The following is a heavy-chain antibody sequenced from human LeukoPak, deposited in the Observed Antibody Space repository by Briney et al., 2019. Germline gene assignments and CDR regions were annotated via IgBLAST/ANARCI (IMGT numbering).Heavy chain of an antibody. CDR3: ARGTEWELLRRYYYYMDV. V-gene: IGHV4-39*07. CDR2: IYYSGST. Sequence: SETLSLTCTVSGGSISSSSYYWGWIRQPPGKGLEWIGSIYYSGSTYYNPSLKSRVTISVDTSKNQFSLKLSSVTAADTAVYYCARGTEWELLRRYYYYMDVWGKGTTVTVSS. CDR1: GGSISSSSYY. D-gene: IGHD1-26*01. J-gene: IGHJ6*03.